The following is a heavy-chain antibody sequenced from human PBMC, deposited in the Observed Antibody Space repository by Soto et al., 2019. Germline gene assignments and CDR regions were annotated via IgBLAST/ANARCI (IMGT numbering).Heavy chain of an antibody. CDR3: ARLDDSPSRTFDF. V-gene: IGHV5-10-1*01. CDR2: IDPSDSYT. D-gene: IGHD3-22*01. CDR1: GYSFTSYW. Sequence: GESLKISCKASGYSFTSYWITWVRQMPGKGLEWMGRIDPSDSYTNYGPSFQGHVTISADKSISTAYLQWSSLKAPDTAMYYCARLDDSPSRTFDFWGQGTMVTVSS. J-gene: IGHJ3*01.